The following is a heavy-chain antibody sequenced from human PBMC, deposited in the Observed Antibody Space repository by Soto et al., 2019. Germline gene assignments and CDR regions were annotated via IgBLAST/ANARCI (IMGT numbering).Heavy chain of an antibody. D-gene: IGHD4-4*01. V-gene: IGHV3-30*18. CDR1: GFTFSSYG. CDR3: AKVEGRAVTTGPMDV. CDR2: ISYDGSNK. J-gene: IGHJ6*03. Sequence: QVQLVESGGGVVQPGRSLRLSCAASGFTFSSYGMHWVRQAPGKGLEWVAVISYDGSNKYYADSVKGRFTISRDNSKNTLYLEMNRLRAEDTAVYYCAKVEGRAVTTGPMDVWGKGTTVTVSS.